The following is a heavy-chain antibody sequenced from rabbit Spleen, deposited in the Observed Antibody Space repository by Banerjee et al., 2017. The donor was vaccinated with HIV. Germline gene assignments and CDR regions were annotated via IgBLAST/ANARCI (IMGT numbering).Heavy chain of an antibody. J-gene: IGHJ4*01. V-gene: IGHV1S40*01. CDR2: TAGGRSSFT. CDR1: GFSFSSRYY. CDR3: ARDLVAVIGWNFSL. Sequence: QSLEESGGDLVKPGASLTLTCTASGFSFSSRYYICWVRQAPGKGLEWIACTAGGRSSFTYYASWAKGRFTISKASSTTVTLQMTSLTAADTATYFCARDLVAVIGWNFSLWGPGTLVTVS. D-gene: IGHD1-1*01.